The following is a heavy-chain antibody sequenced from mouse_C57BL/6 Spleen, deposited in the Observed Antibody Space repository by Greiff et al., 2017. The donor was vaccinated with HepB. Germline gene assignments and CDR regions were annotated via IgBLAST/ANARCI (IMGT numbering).Heavy chain of an antibody. V-gene: IGHV1-82*01. CDR2: IYPGDGDT. Sequence: QVQLQQSGPELVKPGASVKISCKASGYAFSSSWMNWVKQRPGKGLEWIGRIYPGDGDTNYNGKFKGKATLTADKSSSTAYMQLSSLTSEDSAVYFWARSALYFDYWGQGTTLTVSS. CDR1: GYAFSSSW. CDR3: ARSALYFDY. J-gene: IGHJ2*01. D-gene: IGHD1-2*01.